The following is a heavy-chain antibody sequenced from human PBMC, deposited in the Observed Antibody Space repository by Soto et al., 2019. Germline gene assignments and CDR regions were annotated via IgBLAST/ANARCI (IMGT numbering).Heavy chain of an antibody. V-gene: IGHV4-59*08. Sequence: PSETLSLTCTVSGGSISSYYWSWIRQPPGKGLEWIGYIYYSGSTNYDPSLKSRVTISVDTSKNQFSLKLNSVTAVDTAVYYCASLTGYYDDYWGQGTLVTVSS. CDR1: GGSISSYY. D-gene: IGHD3-9*01. J-gene: IGHJ4*02. CDR2: IYYSGST. CDR3: ASLTGYYDDY.